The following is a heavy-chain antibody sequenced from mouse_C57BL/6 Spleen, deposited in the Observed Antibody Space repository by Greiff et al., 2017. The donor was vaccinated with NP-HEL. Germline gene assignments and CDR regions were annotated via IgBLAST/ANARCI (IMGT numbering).Heavy chain of an antibody. Sequence: EVHLVESEGGLVQPGSSMKLSCTASGFTFSDYYMARVRQVPEKGLEWVANINYDGSSTYYLDSLKSRFIISRENAKNILDLQMGSLKSEDTATYYCARVGDGYYCFDDWGQGTTLTVSS. V-gene: IGHV5-16*01. CDR3: ARVGDGYYCFDD. D-gene: IGHD2-3*01. J-gene: IGHJ2*01. CDR2: INYDGSST. CDR1: GFTFSDYY.